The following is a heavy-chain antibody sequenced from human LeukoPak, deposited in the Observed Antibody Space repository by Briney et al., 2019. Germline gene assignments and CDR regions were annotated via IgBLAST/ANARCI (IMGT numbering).Heavy chain of an antibody. CDR3: ARDTYYYDSSGFGIGY. CDR2: INPSGGST. CDR1: GYTFTSYY. D-gene: IGHD3-22*01. J-gene: IGHJ4*02. Sequence: GASVKVSCKSSGYTFTSYYMHWVRQAPGQGLEWMGIINPSGGSTSYAQKFQGRVTMTRDTSTSTVYVELSSLRSEDTAVYYCARDTYYYDSSGFGIGYWGQGTLVTVSS. V-gene: IGHV1-46*01.